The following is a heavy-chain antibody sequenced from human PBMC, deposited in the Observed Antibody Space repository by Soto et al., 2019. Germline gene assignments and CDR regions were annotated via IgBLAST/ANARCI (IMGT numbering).Heavy chain of an antibody. J-gene: IGHJ4*02. CDR3: ARGMTPPGAPAWYYSDS. D-gene: IGHD2-8*02. V-gene: IGHV4-59*10. CDR2: FSLSGTT. Sequence: PSETLSLTCAVSGASITGTSYWSWIRQPAGKGLEWIGRFSLSGTTNYNPSLRSRVTMSADVSKNQFSLRLTSVTAADTALYYCARGMTPPGAPAWYYSDSWGQGTLVTV. CDR1: GASITGTSY.